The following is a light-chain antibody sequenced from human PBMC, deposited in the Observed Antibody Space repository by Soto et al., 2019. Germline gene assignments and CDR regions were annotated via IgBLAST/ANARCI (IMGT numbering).Light chain of an antibody. CDR3: TSKTTTSTWV. J-gene: IGLJ3*02. V-gene: IGLV2-14*01. CDR2: EVS. CDR1: ISDVGGYNY. Sequence: QSVLTQPASVSGSPGQSITISCTGTISDVGGYNYVSWYQQYPGKAPKLIIYEVSNRPSGVSNRFSGSKSGNTASLTISGLQAEDEADYYCTSKTTTSTWVFGGGTKLTVL.